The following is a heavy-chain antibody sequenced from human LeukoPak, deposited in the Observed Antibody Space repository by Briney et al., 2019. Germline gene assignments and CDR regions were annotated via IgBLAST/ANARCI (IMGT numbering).Heavy chain of an antibody. CDR3: ARTPIVVRSHYFDY. D-gene: IGHD1-26*01. CDR2: IYYSGST. CDR1: GGSISSGGYY. V-gene: IGHV4-31*03. J-gene: IGHJ4*02. Sequence: PSQTLSLTCTVSGGSISSGGYYWSWIRQHPGKGLEWIGYIYYSGSTYYNPSLKSRVTISVDTSKNQFSLKLSSVTAADTAVYYCARTPIVVRSHYFDYRGQGTLVTVSS.